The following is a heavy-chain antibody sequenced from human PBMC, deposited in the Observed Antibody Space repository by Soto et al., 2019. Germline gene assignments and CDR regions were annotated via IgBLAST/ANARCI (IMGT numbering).Heavy chain of an antibody. CDR1: GGSFSGYY. V-gene: IGHV4-34*01. Sequence: TSETLSLTCAVYGGSFSGYYWSWIRQPPGKGLEWIGEINHSGSTNYNPSLKSRVTISVDTSKNQFSLKLSSVTAADTAVYYCARGSADDYGDYRLYFDYWGQGTLVTVSS. CDR2: INHSGST. J-gene: IGHJ4*02. CDR3: ARGSADDYGDYRLYFDY. D-gene: IGHD4-17*01.